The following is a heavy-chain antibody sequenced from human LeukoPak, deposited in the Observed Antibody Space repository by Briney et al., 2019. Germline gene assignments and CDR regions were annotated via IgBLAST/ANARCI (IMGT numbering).Heavy chain of an antibody. V-gene: IGHV4-59*01. J-gene: IGHJ4*02. CDR3: ARTGLFARGSILIDDY. D-gene: IGHD2-21*01. Sequence: SETLSLTCTVSGGSINDYYWNWIRQPPGKGLEWIGYIYYSGSTNYNPSLKSRVTISVDTSKNQFSLKLSSVTAADTAVYYCARTGLFARGSILIDDYWGQGTLVTVSS. CDR2: IYYSGST. CDR1: GGSINDYY.